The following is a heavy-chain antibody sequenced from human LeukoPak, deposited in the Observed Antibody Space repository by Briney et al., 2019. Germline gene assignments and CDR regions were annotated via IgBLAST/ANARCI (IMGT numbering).Heavy chain of an antibody. Sequence: PSQTLSLTCTVSGGSISSGGFYWTCIRQPAGKGLEWIGRVFTSGSTNYSPSLESRATISIETSKNKFSLKLKSVAAADTAVYFCARVTIPIIWGAAEGRRENFYMDVWGKGTTVTVSS. CDR1: GGSISSGGFY. J-gene: IGHJ6*03. CDR3: ARVTIPIIWGAAEGRRENFYMDV. D-gene: IGHD3-16*01. CDR2: VFTSGST. V-gene: IGHV4-61*02.